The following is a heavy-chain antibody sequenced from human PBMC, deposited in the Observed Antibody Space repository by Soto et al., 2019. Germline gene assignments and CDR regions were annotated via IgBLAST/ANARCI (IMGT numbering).Heavy chain of an antibody. CDR2: IYYSGST. Sequence: SETLSLTCTVSGGSISSSSYYWGWIRQPPGKGLEWIGSIYYSGSTYYNPSLKSRVTISVDTSKNQFSLKLSSVTAADTAVYYCARHSRSSVAGLYFDYWGQGTLVTVSS. CDR3: ARHSRSSVAGLYFDY. CDR1: GGSISSSSYY. J-gene: IGHJ4*02. V-gene: IGHV4-39*01. D-gene: IGHD6-19*01.